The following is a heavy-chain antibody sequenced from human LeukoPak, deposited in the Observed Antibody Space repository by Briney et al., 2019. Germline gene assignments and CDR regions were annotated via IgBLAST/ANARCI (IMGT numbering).Heavy chain of an antibody. CDR3: ARINSGRHLGDAFDI. CDR1: GFTFSSYW. Sequence: AGSLRLSCAASGFTFSSYWMSWVRQAPGKGLEWVANIKQDGSEKYYVDSVKGRFTISRDNAKNSLFLQMNSLRAEDTAVYYCARINSGRHLGDAFDIRGQGTTVTVSS. CDR2: IKQDGSEK. J-gene: IGHJ3*02. V-gene: IGHV3-7*01. D-gene: IGHD1-26*01.